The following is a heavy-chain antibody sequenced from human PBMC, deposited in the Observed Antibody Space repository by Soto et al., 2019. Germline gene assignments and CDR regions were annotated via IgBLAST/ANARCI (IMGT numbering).Heavy chain of an antibody. CDR1: GYTFTSYA. Sequence: QVQLVQSGAEVKKPGASVKVSCKASGYTFTSYAMHWVRQAPGQRLEWMGWINAGNGNTKYSQKSQGRVTITRDTSASTAYMELNSLRSEDTAVYYCARPHFSSSYYFDYWGQGTLVTVSS. CDR3: ARPHFSSSYYFDY. CDR2: INAGNGNT. V-gene: IGHV1-3*01. J-gene: IGHJ4*02. D-gene: IGHD6-13*01.